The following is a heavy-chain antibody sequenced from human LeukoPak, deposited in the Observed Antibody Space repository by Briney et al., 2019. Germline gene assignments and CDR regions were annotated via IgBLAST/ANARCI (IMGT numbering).Heavy chain of an antibody. Sequence: PGGSLRLSCAASGFTLSGYSMNWVRQARGKGLEWVSAISGSGGSTYYADSVKGRFTISRDNSKNTLYLQMNSLRAEDTAVYYCAKVPEGYSSGGGSYFDYWGQGTLVTVSS. V-gene: IGHV3-23*01. CDR3: AKVPEGYSSGGGSYFDY. CDR2: ISGSGGST. CDR1: GFTLSGYS. J-gene: IGHJ4*02. D-gene: IGHD6-19*01.